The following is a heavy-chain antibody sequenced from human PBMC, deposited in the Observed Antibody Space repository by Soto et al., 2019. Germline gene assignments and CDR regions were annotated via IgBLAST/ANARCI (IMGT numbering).Heavy chain of an antibody. J-gene: IGHJ6*02. CDR2: ISGYNGNT. V-gene: IGHV1-18*01. CDR1: GYTFTNYG. Sequence: QVQVVQSGDEVKKPGASVKVSCKASGYTFTNYGFSWVRQAPGQGLEWMGWISGYNGNTKYAEKFQGRVTMTTDTTXXKAHMELRSLRSDDTAVYYCAREGQAPYYYYGMDVWGQGTAVTVSS. CDR3: AREGQAPYYYYGMDV.